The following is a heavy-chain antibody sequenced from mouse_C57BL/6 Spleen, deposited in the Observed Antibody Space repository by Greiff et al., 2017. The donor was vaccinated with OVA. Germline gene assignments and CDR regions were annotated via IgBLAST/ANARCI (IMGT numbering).Heavy chain of an antibody. V-gene: IGHV2-2*01. J-gene: IGHJ4*01. Sequence: QVQLQQSGPGLVQPSQSLSITCTVSGFSLTSYGVHWVRPSPGKGLEWLGVIWSGGSTDYNAAFISRLSISKDNSKSQVFFKMNSLQADDTAIYYCARNSNYVRAMDYWGQGTSVTVSS. D-gene: IGHD2-5*01. CDR1: GFSLTSYG. CDR3: ARNSNYVRAMDY. CDR2: IWSGGST.